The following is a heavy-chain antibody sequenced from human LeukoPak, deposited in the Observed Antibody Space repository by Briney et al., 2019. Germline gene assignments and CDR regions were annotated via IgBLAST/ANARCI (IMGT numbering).Heavy chain of an antibody. D-gene: IGHD3-9*01. CDR2: INSDGRST. CDR1: GFTFSSYG. CDR3: ARGADSGYSSDN. J-gene: IGHJ4*02. Sequence: GGSLRLSCAASGFTFSSYGMHWVRQAPGKGLVWVSRINSDGRSTNYADSVKGRFTISRDNAKNTLYLQMNSLRAEDTAVYYCARGADSGYSSDNWGQGTLVSVSS. V-gene: IGHV3-74*01.